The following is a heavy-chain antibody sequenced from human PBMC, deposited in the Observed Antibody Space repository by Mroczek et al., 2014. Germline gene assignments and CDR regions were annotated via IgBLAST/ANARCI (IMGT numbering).Heavy chain of an antibody. Sequence: QVQLVESGAEVKKPGASVKVSCKASGYTFTGYYMHWVRQAPGQGLEWMGWINPNSGGTNYAQKFQGRVTMTRDTSISTAYMELSRLRSDDTAVYDCARGREWEPRYDNDAFDIWGQGTMVTVSS. J-gene: IGHJ3*02. CDR2: INPNSGGT. CDR3: ARGREWEPRYDNDAFDI. CDR1: GYTFTGYY. D-gene: IGHD1-26*01. V-gene: IGHV1-2*02.